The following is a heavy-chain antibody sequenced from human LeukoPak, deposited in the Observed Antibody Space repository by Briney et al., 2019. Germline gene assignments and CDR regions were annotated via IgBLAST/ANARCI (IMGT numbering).Heavy chain of an antibody. V-gene: IGHV4-59*01. CDR3: ARVFRGAVTSNWFDP. D-gene: IGHD4-17*01. Sequence: PSETLSLTCTVSGGSINGYFWTWIRQPPRKGLEWIGYIFYSGGTNYNTSLKSRVTLSLDSSNTEFSLRLNSVTAAGTAVYYCARVFRGAVTSNWFDPWGQGTPVTVSS. J-gene: IGHJ5*02. CDR2: IFYSGGT. CDR1: GGSINGYF.